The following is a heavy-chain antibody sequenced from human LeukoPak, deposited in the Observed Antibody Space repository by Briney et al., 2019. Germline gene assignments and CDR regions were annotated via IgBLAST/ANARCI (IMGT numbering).Heavy chain of an antibody. D-gene: IGHD6-13*01. CDR2: INVSGST. V-gene: IGHV4-34*01. CDR3: ARSYSSSGYGGGFDY. CDR1: GGSFSGYY. J-gene: IGHJ4*02. Sequence: SETLSLTCAVYGGSFSGYYWSWIRQPPGKGREWMGEINVSGSTNYNPSPKSRVTISVEKSKNRFPCKLSSVTAADTAVYYCARSYSSSGYGGGFDYWGQGTLVTVSS.